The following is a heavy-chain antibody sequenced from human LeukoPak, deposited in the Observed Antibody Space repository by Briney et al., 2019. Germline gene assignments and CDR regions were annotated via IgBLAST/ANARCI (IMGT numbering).Heavy chain of an antibody. Sequence: GGSLRLSCAASGFTFSSYAMSGVRQARGEGLEWVSTVSGSGGNTYYADSVKGRLTISRDNTKNTLYLQMNSLRAEDTAVYYCVRESPVAAVGRSWFDPWGQGTLVTVSS. CDR1: GFTFSSYA. CDR3: VRESPVAAVGRSWFDP. D-gene: IGHD6-13*01. V-gene: IGHV3-23*01. J-gene: IGHJ5*02. CDR2: VSGSGGNT.